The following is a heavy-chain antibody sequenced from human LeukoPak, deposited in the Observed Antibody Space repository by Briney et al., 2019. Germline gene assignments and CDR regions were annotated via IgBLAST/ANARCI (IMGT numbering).Heavy chain of an antibody. V-gene: IGHV1-18*01. Sequence: ASVKVSCKASGYTFTSYGINWVRQAPGQGLEWMEWISAYNGNTNYAQKLQGRVTMTTDTSTSTAYMELRILRSDDTAVYYCARDLVTIFGVVILGSNYYFDYWGQGTLVTVSS. J-gene: IGHJ4*02. CDR3: ARDLVTIFGVVILGSNYYFDY. CDR2: ISAYNGNT. CDR1: GYTFTSYG. D-gene: IGHD3-3*01.